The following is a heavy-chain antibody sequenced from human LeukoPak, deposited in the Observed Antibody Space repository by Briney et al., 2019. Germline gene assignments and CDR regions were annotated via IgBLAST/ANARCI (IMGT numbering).Heavy chain of an antibody. CDR2: IYYSGST. CDR1: GGSISSSSYY. D-gene: IGHD3-22*01. J-gene: IGHJ4*02. CDR3: ARQPKNSAYYYDSSGYGPSYYFDY. V-gene: IGHV4-39*01. Sequence: SETQSLTCTVSGGSISSSSYYWGWIRQPPGKGLEWIGSIYYSGSTYYNPSLKGRITISVDTSKNQFSLKLSSVTAADTAVYYCARQPKNSAYYYDSSGYGPSYYFDYWGQGTLVTVSS.